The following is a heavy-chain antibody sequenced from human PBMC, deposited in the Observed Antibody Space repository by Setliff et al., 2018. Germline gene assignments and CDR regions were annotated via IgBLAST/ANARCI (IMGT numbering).Heavy chain of an antibody. CDR2: IYPDDSDT. Sequence: GESLKISCKASGYNFLDYWIGWVRQMPGKGLEWMGIIYPDDSDTRYSPSVQGPFTISADKSISTAYLQWSSLKASDTAFYYCARRCRFDSGGPRSPWYFDLWGRGTLVTVSS. D-gene: IGHD3-22*01. J-gene: IGHJ2*01. V-gene: IGHV5-51*01. CDR1: GYNFLDYW. CDR3: ARRCRFDSGGPRSPWYFDL.